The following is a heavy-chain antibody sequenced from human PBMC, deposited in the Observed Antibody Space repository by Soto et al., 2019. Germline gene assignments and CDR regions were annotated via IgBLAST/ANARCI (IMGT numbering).Heavy chain of an antibody. J-gene: IGHJ1*01. CDR3: ARGPRASSGGTGAY. Sequence: EVQLVESGGGLVQPGGAPRLSCAASGFSFDSYWMHWVRQAPGQGPVWVSRIDYDGTTTNYADSVKGRFTISRDNAENTLYLQMNRLRPEDTAVYYCARGPRASSGGTGAYWGQGTLVTVSS. D-gene: IGHD2-2*01. CDR2: IDYDGTTT. CDR1: GFSFDSYW. V-gene: IGHV3-74*01.